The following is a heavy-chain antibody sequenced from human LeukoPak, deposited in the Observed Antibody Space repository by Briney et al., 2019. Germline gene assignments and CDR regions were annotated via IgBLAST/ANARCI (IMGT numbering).Heavy chain of an antibody. CDR3: AKDTGIQLWRPFDY. CDR1: GFTFSSYG. Sequence: GRSLRLSCAASGFTFSSYGMHWVRQAPGKGLEWVAVISYDGSNKYYADSVKGRFTISRDNSKNTLYLQMNSLRAEDTAVYYCAKDTGIQLWRPFDYWGQRTLVTVSS. CDR2: ISYDGSNK. J-gene: IGHJ4*02. D-gene: IGHD5-18*01. V-gene: IGHV3-30*18.